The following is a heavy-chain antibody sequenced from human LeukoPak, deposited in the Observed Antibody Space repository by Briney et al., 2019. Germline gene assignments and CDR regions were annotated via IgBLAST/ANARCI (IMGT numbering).Heavy chain of an antibody. CDR2: VDGGGGGT. Sequence: PGGSLRLSCAASGFTLSSYAMTWVRQAPGRGLEWVSSVDGGGGGTYYAGSMKGRFTISRDNSKDTLYLQMNGLRVEDTAVYFCAKQSAGSAAWYSLHYDFWGQGTLVTVSS. J-gene: IGHJ4*02. CDR1: GFTLSSYA. D-gene: IGHD6-13*01. V-gene: IGHV3-23*01. CDR3: AKQSAGSAAWYSLHYDF.